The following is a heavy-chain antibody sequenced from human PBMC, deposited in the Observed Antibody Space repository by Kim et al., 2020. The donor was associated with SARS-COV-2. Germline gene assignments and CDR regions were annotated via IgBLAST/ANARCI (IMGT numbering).Heavy chain of an antibody. CDR2: ISYDGSNK. D-gene: IGHD2-15*01. CDR1: GFTFSSYG. CDR3: ASPTDRYCSGGSCYSEVGLKWDYYYYYGMDV. Sequence: GGSLRLSCAASGFTFSSYGMHWVRQAPGKGLEWVAVISYDGSNKYYADSVKGRFTISRDNSKNTLYLQMNSLRAEDTAVYYCASPTDRYCSGGSCYSEVGLKWDYYYYYGMDVWGQGTTVTVSS. V-gene: IGHV3-33*05. J-gene: IGHJ6*02.